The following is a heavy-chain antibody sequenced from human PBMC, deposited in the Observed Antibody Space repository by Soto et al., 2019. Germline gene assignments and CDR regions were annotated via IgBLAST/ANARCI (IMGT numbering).Heavy chain of an antibody. J-gene: IGHJ4*02. V-gene: IGHV4-59*01. Sequence: PSETLSLTCTVSGASISSYYWSWIRQPPGKGLEWIGYIYYTGSTYYNPSLKSRVTISVDTSKNQFSLKLSSVTAADTAVYYCARASPLSPIDSWGQGTLVTV. CDR3: ARASPLSPIDS. CDR2: IYYTGST. CDR1: GASISSYY.